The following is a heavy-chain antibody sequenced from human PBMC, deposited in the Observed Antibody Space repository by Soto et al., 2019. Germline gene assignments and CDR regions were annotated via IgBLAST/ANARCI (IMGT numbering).Heavy chain of an antibody. Sequence: SETQSVICTVSGASFTDGSLFWGWIRQSPGKGVEWIASTYIGGMTYYNPSLRSRVTISVGTSKRQFSLRLNSVTAEDTAVYYCATAPETFSHAGYYVNWLAPCGHGTLLAV. CDR1: GASFTDGSLF. D-gene: IGHD3-22*01. CDR2: TYIGGMT. J-gene: IGHJ5*02. V-gene: IGHV4-39*01. CDR3: ATAPETFSHAGYYVNWLAP.